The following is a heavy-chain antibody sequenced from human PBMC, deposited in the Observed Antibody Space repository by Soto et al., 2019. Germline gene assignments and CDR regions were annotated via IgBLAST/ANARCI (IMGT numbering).Heavy chain of an antibody. V-gene: IGHV4-61*01. Sequence: PSETLSLTCTVSGGSVSSGSYYWSWIRQPPGKGLECIGYIYYSGSTNYNPSLKSRVTISVDASKNQFSLKLSSVTAADTAMYYCATLPPRIVVVVSPIPSWGQGTPVTVSS. CDR2: IYYSGST. CDR1: GGSVSSGSYY. J-gene: IGHJ5*02. CDR3: ATLPPRIVVVVSPIPS. D-gene: IGHD2-21*02.